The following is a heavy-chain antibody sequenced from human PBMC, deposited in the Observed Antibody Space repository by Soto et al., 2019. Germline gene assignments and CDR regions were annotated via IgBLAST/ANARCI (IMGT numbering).Heavy chain of an antibody. Sequence: GGSLRLSCAASGFTFSTYSIIWVRQAPGWGLEWVSYMTSGSTIYYTDSVKGRFTISRDNAKNSLYLQMNSLRAEDTAVYYCVRASTTCPACWFDPWGQGTLVTVSS. CDR1: GFTFSTYS. J-gene: IGHJ5*02. V-gene: IGHV3-48*01. CDR2: MTSGSTI. CDR3: VRASTTCPACWFDP. D-gene: IGHD2-2*01.